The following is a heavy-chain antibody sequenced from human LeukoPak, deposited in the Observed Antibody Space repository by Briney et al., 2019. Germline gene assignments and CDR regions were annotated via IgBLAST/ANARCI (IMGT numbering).Heavy chain of an antibody. Sequence: GGSLRLSCEVSGFTFSSYAMHCVRQAPGKGLEWVSVIFSGGSTYYADSVKGRFTISRDKSNNTLYLQMNSLRAEDTAVYYCARGPGKASFDYWGQGTLVTVSS. V-gene: IGHV3-53*01. CDR1: GFTFSSYA. J-gene: IGHJ4*02. CDR3: ARGPGKASFDY. CDR2: IFSGGST. D-gene: IGHD3-10*01.